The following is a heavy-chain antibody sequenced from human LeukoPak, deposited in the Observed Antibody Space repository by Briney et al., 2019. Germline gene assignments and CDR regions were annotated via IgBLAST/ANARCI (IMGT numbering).Heavy chain of an antibody. CDR1: GGSISSSSYY. J-gene: IGHJ4*02. CDR3: ARENNWNYRGFDY. CDR2: IYYSGST. Sequence: PSETLSLTCTVSGGSISSSSYYWGWIRQHPGKGLEWIGYIYYSGSTYYNPSLKSRVTISIDTSKNQFSLKLSSVTAADTAVYYCARENNWNYRGFDYWGQGTLVTVSS. V-gene: IGHV4-31*03. D-gene: IGHD1-7*01.